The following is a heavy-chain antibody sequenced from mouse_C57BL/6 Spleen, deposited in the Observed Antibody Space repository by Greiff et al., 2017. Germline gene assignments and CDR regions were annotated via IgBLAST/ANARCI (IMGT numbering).Heavy chain of an antibody. V-gene: IGHV5-12*01. CDR2: ISNGGGST. CDR3: ARPIGSSYWYFDV. D-gene: IGHD1-1*01. J-gene: IGHJ1*03. Sequence: EVKLVESGGGLVQPGGSLKLSCAASGFTFSDYYMYWVRQTPEKRLEWVAYISNGGGSTYYPDTVKGRFTISRDNAKNTLYLQMSRLKSEDTAMXYCARPIGSSYWYFDVWGTGTTVTVSS. CDR1: GFTFSDYY.